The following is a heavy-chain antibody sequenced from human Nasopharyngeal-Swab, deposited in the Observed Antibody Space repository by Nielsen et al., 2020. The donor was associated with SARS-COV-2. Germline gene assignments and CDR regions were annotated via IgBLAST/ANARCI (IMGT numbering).Heavy chain of an antibody. Sequence: GESLKISCVASGYSFRTYGRSWVGQAQGKGLEGVAAIVGRGDSSGSGGSTYYADSVKGRFTISRDNSKNTLSLQMNSLRAEDTAVYYCAKDLRGPYFFWGQGTLVTVSS. CDR3: AKDLRGPYFF. J-gene: IGHJ4*02. V-gene: IGHV3-23*01. D-gene: IGHD2/OR15-2a*01. CDR1: GYSFRTYG. CDR2: IVGRGDSSGSGGST.